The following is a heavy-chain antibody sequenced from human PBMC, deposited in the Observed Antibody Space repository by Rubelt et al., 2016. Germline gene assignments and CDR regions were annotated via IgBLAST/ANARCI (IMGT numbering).Heavy chain of an antibody. D-gene: IGHD2-15*01. J-gene: IGHJ4*02. Sequence: DKGLEWVAAVSPDGTKKNYADSVKGRFTIFRDNSKNTLYLQMNSLRAEDTAVYYCAKSGGVVVVAASLGYWGQGTLVTVSS. CDR2: VSPDGTKK. V-gene: IGHV3-30*18. CDR3: AKSGGVVVVAASLGY.